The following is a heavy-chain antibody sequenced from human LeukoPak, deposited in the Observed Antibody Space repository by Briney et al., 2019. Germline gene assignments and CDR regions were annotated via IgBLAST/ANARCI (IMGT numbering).Heavy chain of an antibody. CDR1: GFPFSNYS. V-gene: IGHV3-21*01. CDR3: ARVVGFSYYFDS. Sequence: GGSLRLSCTASGFPFSNYSMNWVRQAPGKGLEWVSSISGNSIYIYYADSVKGRFTLSRDNAKKSLYLQMNSLRAKDTAVYFCARVVGFSYYFDSWGQGSLVTVSS. D-gene: IGHD2-15*01. J-gene: IGHJ4*02. CDR2: ISGNSIYI.